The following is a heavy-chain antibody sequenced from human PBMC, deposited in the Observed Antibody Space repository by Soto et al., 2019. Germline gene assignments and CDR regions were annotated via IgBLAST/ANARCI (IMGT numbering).Heavy chain of an antibody. Sequence: GRSLRLSCAASGFTFSSYSMNWVRQAPGKGLEWVSSISSSSSYIYYADSVKGRFTISRDNAKNSLYLQMNSLRAEDTAVYYCAREGDSSSWYGSLYYFDYWGQGTLVTVSS. D-gene: IGHD6-13*01. CDR2: ISSSSSYI. J-gene: IGHJ4*02. CDR1: GFTFSSYS. V-gene: IGHV3-21*01. CDR3: AREGDSSSWYGSLYYFDY.